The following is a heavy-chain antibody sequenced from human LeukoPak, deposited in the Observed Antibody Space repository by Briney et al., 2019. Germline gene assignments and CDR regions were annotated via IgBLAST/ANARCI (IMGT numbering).Heavy chain of an antibody. Sequence: GGSLRLSCAASGFTFSSYWMSWVRQAPGKGLEWVANIKQDGSEKYYVDSVKGRFTISRDNAKNSLYLQMNSLRAEDTAVYYCARRGGTLTGSPYFDYWGQGTLVTVSS. V-gene: IGHV3-7*01. J-gene: IGHJ4*02. CDR3: ARRGGTLTGSPYFDY. CDR1: GFTFSSYW. CDR2: IKQDGSEK. D-gene: IGHD3-9*01.